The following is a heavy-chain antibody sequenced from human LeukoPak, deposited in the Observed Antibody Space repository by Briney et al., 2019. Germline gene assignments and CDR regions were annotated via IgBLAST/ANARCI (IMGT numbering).Heavy chain of an antibody. D-gene: IGHD3-3*01. J-gene: IGHJ6*02. Sequence: ASVKVSCKASGYTFTSYDINWVQQATGQGLEWMGWMNPNSGNTGYAQKFQGRVTMTRNTSISTAYMELSSLRSEDTAVYYCARGPLYYDFWSGYYSSYYGMTSGAKGPRSPSP. V-gene: IGHV1-8*01. CDR1: GYTFTSYD. CDR2: MNPNSGNT. CDR3: ARGPLYYDFWSGYYSSYYGMTS.